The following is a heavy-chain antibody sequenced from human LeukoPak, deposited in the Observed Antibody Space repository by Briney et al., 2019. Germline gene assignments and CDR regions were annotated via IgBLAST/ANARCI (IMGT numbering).Heavy chain of an antibody. J-gene: IGHJ5*02. CDR2: ISSSSSYI. D-gene: IGHD3-10*01. Sequence: GGSLRLSCAASGFTFSSYSMNWVRQAPGKGLEWVSSISSSSSYIYYADSVKGRFTISRDNAKNSLYLQMNSLRAEDTAVYYCARVGISGSYYLYNWFDPWGQGTLVTVSS. CDR3: ARVGISGSYYLYNWFDP. CDR1: GFTFSSYS. V-gene: IGHV3-21*01.